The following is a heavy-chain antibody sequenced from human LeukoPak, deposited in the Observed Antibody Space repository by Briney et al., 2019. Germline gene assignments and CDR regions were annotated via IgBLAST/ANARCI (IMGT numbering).Heavy chain of an antibody. CDR2: ISGSGGST. V-gene: IGHV3-23*01. Sequence: TGGSLRLSCAASGFTFSSYAMSWVRQAPGKGLEWVSAISGSGGSTYYADSVKGGFTISRDNSKNTLYLQMNSLRAEDTAVYYCAKARSAVRGVIGYFDYWGQGTLVTVSS. D-gene: IGHD3-10*01. J-gene: IGHJ4*02. CDR3: AKARSAVRGVIGYFDY. CDR1: GFTFSSYA.